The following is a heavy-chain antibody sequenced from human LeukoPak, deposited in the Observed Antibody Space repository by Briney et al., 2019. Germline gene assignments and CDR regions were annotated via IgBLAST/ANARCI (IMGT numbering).Heavy chain of an antibody. V-gene: IGHV3-48*03. Sequence: PGGSLRLSCSASGFTFSSYEMNWVRQAPGKGLEWVSHISSSDSIMYYADAVKGRFAISRDNAKNSVYLQLNSLRAEDTAVYYCARGSLAASYNGWSMDVWGHGTTVTVSS. CDR2: ISSSDSIM. CDR1: GFTFSSYE. J-gene: IGHJ6*02. CDR3: ARGSLAASYNGWSMDV. D-gene: IGHD6-19*01.